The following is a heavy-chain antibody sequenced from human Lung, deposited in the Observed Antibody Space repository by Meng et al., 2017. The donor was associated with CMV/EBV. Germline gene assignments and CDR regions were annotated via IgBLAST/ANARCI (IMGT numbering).Heavy chain of an antibody. CDR1: GFTFSDYA. J-gene: IGHJ6*02. D-gene: IGHD2/OR15-2a*01. Sequence: SCTASGFTFSDYAITWVRQAPGKGLEWVGRIKSKTDGGTTDYAAPVKGRFTISRDDSKNTLYLQMDSLKTEDTAVYYCTTEEYFSYYYGMDVWGQGTTVTVSS. V-gene: IGHV3-15*01. CDR3: TTEEYFSYYYGMDV. CDR2: IKSKTDGGTT.